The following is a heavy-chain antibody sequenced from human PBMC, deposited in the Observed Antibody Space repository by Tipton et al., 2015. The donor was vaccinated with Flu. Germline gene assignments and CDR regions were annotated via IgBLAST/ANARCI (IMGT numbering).Heavy chain of an antibody. CDR2: IYYSGST. D-gene: IGHD1-26*01. CDR1: GGSISSSSYY. Sequence: TLSLTCTVSGGSISSSSYYWSWIRQHPGKGLEWIGYIYYSGSTYYNPSLKSRVTISVDTSKNQFSLKLSSVTAADTAVYYCARDPVVGATPGAFDIWGQGTMVTVSS. V-gene: IGHV4-31*03. J-gene: IGHJ3*02. CDR3: ARDPVVGATPGAFDI.